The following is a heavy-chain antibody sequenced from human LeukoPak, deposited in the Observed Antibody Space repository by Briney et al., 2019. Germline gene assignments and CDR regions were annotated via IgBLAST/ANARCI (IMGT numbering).Heavy chain of an antibody. CDR3: VRYYDISGPEGPRGNFFDY. Sequence: ASVKASCKASGYTFTSYYIHWVRQAPGQGLEWMGKINPSGDSTNYAQKFQGRVTMTTDTSTSTVYMELSSLRSEDTAVYYCVRYYDISGPEGPRGNFFDYWGQGTLVAVSS. CDR1: GYTFTSYY. D-gene: IGHD3-22*01. CDR2: INPSGDST. J-gene: IGHJ4*02. V-gene: IGHV1-46*01.